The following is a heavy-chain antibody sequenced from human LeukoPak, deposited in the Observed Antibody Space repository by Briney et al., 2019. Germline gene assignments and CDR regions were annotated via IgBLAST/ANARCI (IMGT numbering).Heavy chain of an antibody. Sequence: GGSLRLSCAASGFTFSNYWMHWVRQAPGKGLVWVSRIKTDGSSTSYADSVKGRFTISRDNAKNTLYLQMNTMSAEDTAVYFCARGGTSGCLDYWGQGALVTVSS. V-gene: IGHV3-74*01. CDR3: ARGGTSGCLDY. D-gene: IGHD6-19*01. J-gene: IGHJ4*02. CDR1: GFTFSNYW. CDR2: IKTDGSST.